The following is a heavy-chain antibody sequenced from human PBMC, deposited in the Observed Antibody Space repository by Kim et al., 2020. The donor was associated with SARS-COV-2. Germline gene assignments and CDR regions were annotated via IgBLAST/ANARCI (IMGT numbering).Heavy chain of an antibody. J-gene: IGHJ6*02. CDR2: RST. Sequence: RSTTYADSVKGRFTISRYNAKNTLFLQMNSLRAEDAAVYYCARDGNGLGVWGQGTTVTVSS. V-gene: IGHV3-74*01. CDR3: ARDGNGLGV.